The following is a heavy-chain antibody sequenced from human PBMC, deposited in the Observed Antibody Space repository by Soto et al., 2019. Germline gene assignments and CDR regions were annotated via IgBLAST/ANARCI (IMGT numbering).Heavy chain of an antibody. V-gene: IGHV3-33*01. CDR3: AREGLSRSWKNFDY. CDR1: GFTFSSYG. J-gene: IGHJ4*02. Sequence: LRLSCAASGFTFSSYGMHWVRQAPGKGLEWVAVIWYDGSNKYYADSVKGRFTISRDNSKNTLYLQMNSLRAEDTAVYYCAREGLSRSWKNFDYWGQGTLVIVSS. CDR2: IWYDGSNK. D-gene: IGHD6-13*01.